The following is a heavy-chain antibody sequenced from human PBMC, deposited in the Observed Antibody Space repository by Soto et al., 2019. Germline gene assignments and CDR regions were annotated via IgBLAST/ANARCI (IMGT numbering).Heavy chain of an antibody. Sequence: GGSLRLSCAASGFTFGASAVQWVRQASGKGLEWLGRIGSKGETYATAYAASVKGRFTISRDDAKNTAYLQMNSLESEDTAVYYCSRDDSDWFFNWGRGTLVT. D-gene: IGHD3-9*01. V-gene: IGHV3-73*01. CDR3: SRDDSDWFFN. CDR2: IGSKGETYAT. J-gene: IGHJ4*02. CDR1: GFTFGASA.